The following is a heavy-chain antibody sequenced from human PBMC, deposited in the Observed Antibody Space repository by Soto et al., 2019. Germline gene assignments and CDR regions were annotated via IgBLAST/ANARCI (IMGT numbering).Heavy chain of an antibody. CDR3: ARQKNMASVIDY. CDR1: GFSISTSGYY. V-gene: IGHV4-39*01. CDR2: LSYSGNT. D-gene: IGHD3-16*02. Sequence: PSETLSLTCPVSGFSISTSGYYWGWIRQPPGKGLEWIGSLSYSGNTYYNPSLRSRVTISGDTSKNQFSLRVSSVTATDTAVYYCARQKNMASVIDYWSPGTLVTVSS. J-gene: IGHJ4*02.